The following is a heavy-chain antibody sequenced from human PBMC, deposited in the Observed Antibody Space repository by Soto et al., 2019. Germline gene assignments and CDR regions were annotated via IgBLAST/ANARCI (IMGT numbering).Heavy chain of an antibody. V-gene: IGHV4-59*01. Sequence: QVQLQESGPGLVKPSETLSLTCTVSGGSISSYYWSWIRQPPGKGLEWIGYIYYSGSTNYNPSLKSRVTISVDTSKNQFSLKLSSVTAADTAVYYCARDLGIAAADSDYYYYGMDVWGQGTTLTVSS. CDR2: IYYSGST. D-gene: IGHD6-13*01. CDR3: ARDLGIAAADSDYYYYGMDV. CDR1: GGSISSYY. J-gene: IGHJ6*02.